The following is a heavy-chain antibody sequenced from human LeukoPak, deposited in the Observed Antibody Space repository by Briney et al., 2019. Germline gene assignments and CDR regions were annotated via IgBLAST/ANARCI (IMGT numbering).Heavy chain of an antibody. CDR3: ARGHHYYGSGSYFDY. D-gene: IGHD3-10*01. CDR2: NNHSGST. Sequence: PSETLSLTCAVYGGSFSGYYWSWIRQPPGKGLEWIGENNHSGSTNYNPSLKSRVTISVDASKNQFSLKLSSVTAADTAVYYCARGHHYYGSGSYFDYWGQGTLVTVSS. CDR1: GGSFSGYY. V-gene: IGHV4-34*01. J-gene: IGHJ4*02.